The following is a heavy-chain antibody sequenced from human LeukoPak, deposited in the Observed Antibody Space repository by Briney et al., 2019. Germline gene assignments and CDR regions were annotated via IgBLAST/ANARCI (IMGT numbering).Heavy chain of an antibody. V-gene: IGHV1-69*04. J-gene: IGHJ4*02. CDR2: IIPILGIA. Sequence: SVKVSCKASGGTFSSYAISWVRQAPGQGLEWMGRIIPILGIANYAQKFQGRVTITAGKSTSTAYMELGSLRSEDTAVYYCARDRGPYYDFWSGYLYYFDYWGQGTLVTVSS. CDR3: ARDRGPYYDFWSGYLYYFDY. D-gene: IGHD3-3*01. CDR1: GGTFSSYA.